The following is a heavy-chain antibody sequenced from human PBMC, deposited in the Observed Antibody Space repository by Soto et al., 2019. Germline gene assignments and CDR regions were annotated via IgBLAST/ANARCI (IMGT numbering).Heavy chain of an antibody. V-gene: IGHV4-39*07. CDR3: ARAHLENIVVVVAATNQGYFDY. CDR2: INHSGST. D-gene: IGHD2-15*01. Sequence: SETLSLTCTVSGGSISSGGYYWSWIRQPPGKGLEWIGEINHSGSTNYNPSLKSRVTISVDTSKNQFSLKLSSVTAADTAVYYCARAHLENIVVVVAATNQGYFDYWGQGTLVTVSS. CDR1: GGSISSGGYY. J-gene: IGHJ4*02.